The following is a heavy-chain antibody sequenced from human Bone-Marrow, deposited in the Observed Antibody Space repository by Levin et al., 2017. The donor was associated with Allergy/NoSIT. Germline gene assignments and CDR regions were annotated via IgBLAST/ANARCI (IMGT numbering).Heavy chain of an antibody. CDR2: INHDGSST. V-gene: IGHV3-74*01. D-gene: IGHD3-10*01. J-gene: IGHJ4*02. Sequence: LAGGSLRLSCAASGFTFSIYWMHWVRQAPGKGLVWVSRINHDGSSTIYADSVKGRFTISRDNAKNTVYLQMNSLRDEDTAVYYCIRGLGGTDSWGQGTLVTVSS. CDR1: GFTFSIYW. CDR3: IRGLGGTDS.